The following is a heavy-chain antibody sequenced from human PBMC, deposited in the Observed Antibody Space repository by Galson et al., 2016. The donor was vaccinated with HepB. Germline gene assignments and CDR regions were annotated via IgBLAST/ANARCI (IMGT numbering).Heavy chain of an antibody. J-gene: IGHJ4*02. CDR3: ARHSGYSSSWYFFEALDY. CDR2: VYHDGSS. V-gene: IGHV4-4*02. D-gene: IGHD6-13*01. Sequence: ETLSLTCAVSGASISSNSYWSWVRQPPGKGLEWIGEVYHDGSSNYNPSLKSRVTISVDKSKNQFSLKLTSVTAADTAVYYCARHSGYSSSWYFFEALDYWGQGTLVTVSS. CDR1: GASISSNSY.